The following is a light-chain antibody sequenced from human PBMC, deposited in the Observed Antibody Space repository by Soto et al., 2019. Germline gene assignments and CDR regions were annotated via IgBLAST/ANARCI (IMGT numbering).Light chain of an antibody. CDR3: QSYDSSLSGYV. CDR1: SSNIGAGYD. J-gene: IGLJ1*01. Sequence: QSVLTQPPSVSGAPGQRVNISCTGSSSNIGAGYDGHWYQQLPGTAPKLLIYGNSNRPSGVPDRFSGSKSGTAASLAITGLQAEDEADYYCQSYDSSLSGYVFGTGTKVTVL. V-gene: IGLV1-40*01. CDR2: GNS.